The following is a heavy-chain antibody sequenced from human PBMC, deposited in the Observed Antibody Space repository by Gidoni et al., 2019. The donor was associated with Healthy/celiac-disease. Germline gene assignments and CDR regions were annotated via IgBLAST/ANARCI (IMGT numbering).Heavy chain of an antibody. CDR3: ASEVVAADAFDI. Sequence: QVQLQESGPGLVKPSETLYLTGTVSGGSISSYYWSWIRQPPGKGLEWIGYIYYSGSTNYNPSLKSRVTISVDTSKNQFSLKLSSVTAADTAVYYCASEVVAADAFDIWGQGTMVTVSS. J-gene: IGHJ3*02. D-gene: IGHD2-15*01. CDR2: IYYSGST. V-gene: IGHV4-59*01. CDR1: GGSISSYY.